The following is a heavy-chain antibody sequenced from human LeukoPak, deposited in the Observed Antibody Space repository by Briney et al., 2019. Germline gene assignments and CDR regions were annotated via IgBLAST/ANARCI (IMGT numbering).Heavy chain of an antibody. J-gene: IGHJ4*02. CDR3: AKGVDYGFEY. CDR2: ISSTSSYI. CDR1: GFTFSSYA. Sequence: GGSLRLSCAASGFTFSSYAMNWVRQAPGKGLDWVSSISSTSSYIYYADSVKGRFTISRDNAKNTLYLQLNSLRRGDTAVYYCAKGVDYGFEYWGQGTLVTVSS. D-gene: IGHD4/OR15-4a*01. V-gene: IGHV3-21*06.